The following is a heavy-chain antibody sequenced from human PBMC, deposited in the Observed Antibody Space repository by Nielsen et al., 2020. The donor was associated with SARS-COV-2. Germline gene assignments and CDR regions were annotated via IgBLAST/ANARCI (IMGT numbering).Heavy chain of an antibody. J-gene: IGHJ4*02. D-gene: IGHD3-22*01. CDR1: GGTFSSYA. CDR3: ARGPPDSSGTLADY. CDR2: IIPIFGTA. Sequence: SVKVSCKASGGTFSSYAISWVRQAPGQGLEWMGGIIPIFGTANYAQKFQGRVTTTADESTSTAYMELSSLRSEDTAVYYCARGPPDSSGTLADYWGQGTLVTVSS. V-gene: IGHV1-69*13.